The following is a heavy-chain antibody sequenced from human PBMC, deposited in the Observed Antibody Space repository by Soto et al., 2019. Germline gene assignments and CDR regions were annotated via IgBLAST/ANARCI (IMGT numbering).Heavy chain of an antibody. CDR1: GFSFSNYG. CDR2: ISNDATKK. J-gene: IGHJ4*02. V-gene: IGHV3-30*18. Sequence: QVQLVESGGGVVQPGRSLRLTCAASGFSFSNYGIHWVRQAPGKGLEWVAFISNDATKKYYADSLKGRFTISRDNSKNTLYLQMNSLRADDTAVYDCAKDRGLNDYSNDHFNHWGQGILVIVSS. D-gene: IGHD4-4*01. CDR3: AKDRGLNDYSNDHFNH.